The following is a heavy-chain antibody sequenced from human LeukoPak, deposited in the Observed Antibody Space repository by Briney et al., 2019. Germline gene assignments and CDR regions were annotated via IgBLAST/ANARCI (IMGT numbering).Heavy chain of an antibody. D-gene: IGHD4-23*01. CDR3: ARDSYDYGGNSELWYFDL. CDR2: INHSGST. CDR1: GGSFSGYY. V-gene: IGHV4-34*01. J-gene: IGHJ2*01. Sequence: SETLSLTCAVYGGSFSGYYWSWIRQPPGKGLEWIGEINHSGSTNYNPSLKSRVTISVDTSKNQFSLKLSSVTAADTAVHYCARDSYDYGGNSELWYFDLWGRGTLATVSS.